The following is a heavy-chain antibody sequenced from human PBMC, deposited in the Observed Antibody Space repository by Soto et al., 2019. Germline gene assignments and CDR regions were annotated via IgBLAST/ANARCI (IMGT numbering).Heavy chain of an antibody. Sequence: QVQLVESGGGVVQPGRSLRLSCAASGFTFSSYGMHWVRQAPGKGLEWVAVISYDGSNKYYAESVKGRFTISRDNSKNTLYLQMNSLRAEDTAVYYCAKYLPLGGAIFGVAVDDAFDIWGQGTMVTVSS. V-gene: IGHV3-30*18. J-gene: IGHJ3*02. CDR1: GFTFSSYG. CDR3: AKYLPLGGAIFGVAVDDAFDI. CDR2: ISYDGSNK. D-gene: IGHD3-3*01.